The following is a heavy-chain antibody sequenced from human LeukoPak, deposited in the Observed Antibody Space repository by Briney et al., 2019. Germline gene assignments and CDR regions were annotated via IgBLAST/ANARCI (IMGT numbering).Heavy chain of an antibody. CDR2: MFYSGTT. CDR3: ARHGHRNEYNSPGVDY. V-gene: IGHV4-39*01. D-gene: IGHD6-6*01. J-gene: IGHJ4*02. CDR1: GGSISSGTYF. Sequence: SETLSLTCTVSGGSISSGTYFWGWIRQPPGKGLEWVGSMFYSGTTHYNPSLKNRVTISVDTSKTQFSLQLSSVTAADTAVYYCARHGHRNEYNSPGVDYWGQGTLVTVSS.